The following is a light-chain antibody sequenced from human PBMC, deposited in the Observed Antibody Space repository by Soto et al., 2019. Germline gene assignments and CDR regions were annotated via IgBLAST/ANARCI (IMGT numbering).Light chain of an antibody. J-gene: IGLJ1*01. CDR3: SSYAGSNNLYV. V-gene: IGLV2-8*01. CDR2: EVS. CDR1: ISDIGTYDY. Sequence: QSALIQPPSVSASPGQSVTFSCTGTISDIGTYDYVSWYQQHPGKAPKLMIYEVSKRPSGVPDRFSGSKSGNTASLTVSGLQAEDEADYYCSSYAGSNNLYVFGTGTKLTVL.